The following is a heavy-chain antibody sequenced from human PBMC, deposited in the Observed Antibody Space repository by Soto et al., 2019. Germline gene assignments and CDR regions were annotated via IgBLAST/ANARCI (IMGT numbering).Heavy chain of an antibody. D-gene: IGHD3-10*01. V-gene: IGHV4-34*01. CDR2: INHSGST. CDR3: ARRRRVVRGVILIFDY. Sequence: SETLSLTCAVYGGSFSGYYWSWIRQPPGKGLEWIGEINHSGSTNYNPSLKSRVTISVDTSKNQFSLKLSSVTAADTAVYYCARRRRVVRGVILIFDYWGQGTLVTVSS. CDR1: GGSFSGYY. J-gene: IGHJ4*02.